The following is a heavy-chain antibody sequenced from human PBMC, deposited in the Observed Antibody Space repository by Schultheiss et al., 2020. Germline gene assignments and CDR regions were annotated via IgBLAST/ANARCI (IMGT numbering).Heavy chain of an antibody. J-gene: IGHJ4*02. D-gene: IGHD6-19*01. CDR3: ARHVASIAVAGTQFDY. Sequence: TLSLTCTVSGGSISSSSYYWGWIRQPPGKGLEWIGSIYYSGSTYYNPSLKSRVTISVDTSKNQFSLKLSSVTAADTAVYYCARHVASIAVAGTQFDYWGQGTLVTVSS. CDR1: GGSISSSSYY. CDR2: IYYSGST. V-gene: IGHV4-39*01.